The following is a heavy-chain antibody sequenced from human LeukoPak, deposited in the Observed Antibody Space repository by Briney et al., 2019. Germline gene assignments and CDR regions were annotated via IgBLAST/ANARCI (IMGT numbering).Heavy chain of an antibody. V-gene: IGHV4-4*07. CDR2: FYTSGTT. D-gene: IGHD3-22*01. CDR1: GGSISSYY. CDR3: AREMYDSGGYRVSYFDY. J-gene: IGHJ4*02. Sequence: PSETLSLTCTVSGGSISSYYWSWIRQPAGKRLEWIGRFYTSGTTNYNPSLKSRVTMSVDASKNQFSLKLSSVTAADTAVYYCAREMYDSGGYRVSYFDYWGQGILVTVSS.